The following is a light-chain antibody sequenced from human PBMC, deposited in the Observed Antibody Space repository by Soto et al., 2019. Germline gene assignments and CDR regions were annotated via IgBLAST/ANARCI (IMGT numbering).Light chain of an antibody. Sequence: EIVMTHSPATLSMSPWEVATLSCRASQSIANNLAWYQQRPGQAPRLLIYGASTRATGIPARFSGSGSGTEFTLSISRLQSEDFALYYCQQYYNWRAITFGQGTRLEIK. CDR2: GAS. J-gene: IGKJ5*01. CDR1: QSIANN. CDR3: QQYYNWRAIT. V-gene: IGKV3D-15*01.